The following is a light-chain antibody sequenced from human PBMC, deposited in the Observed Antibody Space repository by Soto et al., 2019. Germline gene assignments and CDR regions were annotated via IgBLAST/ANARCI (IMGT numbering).Light chain of an antibody. CDR1: QSVGSN. CDR2: GAS. J-gene: IGKJ1*01. Sequence: EIVMTQSPATLSVSPGERATLSCRASQSVGSNLAWYQQKPGQAPRLLIYGASTRATGIPARFSGSGSGTEFTLTISSLQSEDXAIXXXXXXXXWPPDRTFGQGTKVEIK. V-gene: IGKV3-15*01. CDR3: XXXXXWPPDRT.